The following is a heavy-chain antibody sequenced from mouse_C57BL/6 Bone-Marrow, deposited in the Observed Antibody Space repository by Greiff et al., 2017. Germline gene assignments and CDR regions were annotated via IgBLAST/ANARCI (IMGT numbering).Heavy chain of an antibody. D-gene: IGHD2-3*01. CDR1: GYTFTSYW. Sequence: VQRVESGAELVKPGASVKMSCKASGYTFTSYWITWVKQRPGQGLEWIGDIYPGSGSTNYNEKFKSKATLTVDTSSSTAYMQLSSLTSEDSSVYYCARNGYELYYAMDYWGQGTSVTVSS. CDR2: IYPGSGST. J-gene: IGHJ4*01. V-gene: IGHV1-55*01. CDR3: ARNGYELYYAMDY.